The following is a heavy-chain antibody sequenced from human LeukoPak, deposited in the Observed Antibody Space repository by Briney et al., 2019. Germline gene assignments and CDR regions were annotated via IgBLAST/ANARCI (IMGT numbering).Heavy chain of an antibody. Sequence: GGSLRLSCAASGFTVSSNYMSWVRQAPGKGLEWVSYISSSSSTVYYADSVKGRLTISRDNAKNSVYLQMNSLRDEDTAVYYCARAILTGYYVFDIWGQGTMVTVSS. D-gene: IGHD3-9*01. J-gene: IGHJ3*02. CDR2: ISSSSSTV. V-gene: IGHV3-48*02. CDR1: GFTVSSNY. CDR3: ARAILTGYYVFDI.